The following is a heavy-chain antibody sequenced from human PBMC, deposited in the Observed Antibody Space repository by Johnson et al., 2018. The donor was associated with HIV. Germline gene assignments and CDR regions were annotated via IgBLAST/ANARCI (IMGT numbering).Heavy chain of an antibody. V-gene: IGHV3-30*02. CDR1: GFTFSSNY. D-gene: IGHD1-1*01. Sequence: QVQLVESGGGVVQPGGSLRLSCAASGFTFSSNYMGWIRQAPGKGLEWVAFIRYDESNKYYADSLKGRFTISRDNSKNTLYLQMNSLRAEDTAVYYCANPTGSDAFDIWGQGTMVTVSS. CDR2: IRYDESNK. CDR3: ANPTGSDAFDI. J-gene: IGHJ3*02.